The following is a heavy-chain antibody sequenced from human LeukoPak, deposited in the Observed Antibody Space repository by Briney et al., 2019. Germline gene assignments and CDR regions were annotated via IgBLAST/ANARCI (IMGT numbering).Heavy chain of an antibody. Sequence: SETLSLTCTVSGGSISSYYWSWIRQPPGKGLEWVGYIYYSGGTNYNPSLKSRVTISVDTSENQFSLKLSSVTAADTAVYFCARVGGGNYYYYGMDVWGQGTTVTVSS. J-gene: IGHJ6*02. CDR1: GGSISSYY. V-gene: IGHV4-59*01. D-gene: IGHD2-15*01. CDR2: IYYSGGT. CDR3: ARVGGGNYYYYGMDV.